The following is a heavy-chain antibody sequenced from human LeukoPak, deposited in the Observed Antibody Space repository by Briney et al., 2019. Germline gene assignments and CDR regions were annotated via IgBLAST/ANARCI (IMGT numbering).Heavy chain of an antibody. D-gene: IGHD2-2*02. CDR2: IIPIFGTA. CDR1: GGTFSSYA. CDR3: ARESDSHCSSTSCYTGGWFDH. J-gene: IGHJ5*02. Sequence: ASVKVSCKASGGTFSSYAISWVRQAPGQGLEWMGGIIPIFGTANYAQKSQGRVTITADESTSTAYMELSSLRSEDTAVYYCARESDSHCSSTSCYTGGWFDHWGQGTLVTVSS. V-gene: IGHV1-69*13.